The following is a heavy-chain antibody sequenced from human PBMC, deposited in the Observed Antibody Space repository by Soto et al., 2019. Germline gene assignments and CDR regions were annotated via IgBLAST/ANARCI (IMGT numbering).Heavy chain of an antibody. V-gene: IGHV3-64D*06. J-gene: IGHJ6*02. D-gene: IGHD6-13*01. Sequence: VGSLRLSCSGSGFTVSSFGMHWVRQAPGKGLEHVSTLSSNGIGTYYADSVKGRFTFSRDTSRNTLYLQMSSLRTEDTAVYYCVKDMGQAAVGIRYPYGLDVWGLGTTVTVSS. CDR3: VKDMGQAAVGIRYPYGLDV. CDR2: LSSNGIGT. CDR1: GFTVSSFG.